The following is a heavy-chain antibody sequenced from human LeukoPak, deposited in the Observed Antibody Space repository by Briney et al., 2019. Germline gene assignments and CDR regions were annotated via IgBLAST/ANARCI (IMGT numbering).Heavy chain of an antibody. Sequence: SETLSLTCTVSGGSISSYYWSWIRQPPGKGLEWIGYIYYSGSTNYNPSLKSRVTISVDTSKNQFSLKLSSVTAADTAVYYCARGGDILTGYYRFDYWGQGTLVTVSS. D-gene: IGHD3-9*01. CDR1: GGSISSYY. V-gene: IGHV4-59*08. CDR3: ARGGDILTGYYRFDY. CDR2: IYYSGST. J-gene: IGHJ4*02.